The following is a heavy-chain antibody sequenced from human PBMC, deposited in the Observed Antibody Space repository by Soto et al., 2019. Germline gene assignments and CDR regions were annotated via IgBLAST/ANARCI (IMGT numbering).Heavy chain of an antibody. CDR2: ISLYNGKT. CDR3: VRDHRAQTLSITIFGVGRDY. CDR1: GDTANSYG. D-gene: IGHD3-3*01. V-gene: IGHV1-18*01. J-gene: IGHJ4*02. Sequence: QVQLVQSGAEVKKPGASVTVSCKASGDTANSYGINWVRQAPGQGLEWMGWISLYNGKTNYAQKFQGRVTLTTDTSTSTVYMELRSLRSDDTAIYYCVRDHRAQTLSITIFGVGRDYWGQGTLVTVSS.